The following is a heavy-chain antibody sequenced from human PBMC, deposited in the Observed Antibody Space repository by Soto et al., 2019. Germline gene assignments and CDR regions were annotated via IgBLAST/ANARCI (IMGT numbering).Heavy chain of an antibody. CDR1: GVSVSSGDYC. CDR3: DRYQNYYYYGFDV. Sequence: SETLSLTCTVSGVSVSSGDYCWVWLRQSPGKRRDCIAYIDYRGSTNYNPTHKSRATMSVETTKMQVSLTLIYMTAADVDVYYCDRYQNYYYYGFDVWGQGTAVTVSS. CDR2: IDYRGST. V-gene: IGHV4-61*08. J-gene: IGHJ6*02.